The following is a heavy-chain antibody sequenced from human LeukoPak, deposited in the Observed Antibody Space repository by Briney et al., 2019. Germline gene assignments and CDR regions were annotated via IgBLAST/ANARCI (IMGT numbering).Heavy chain of an antibody. Sequence: SETLSLTCTVSGGSISSYYWSWIRQPPGKGLEWIGYIYYSGSTNYNPSLKSRVTISVDTSKNQFSLKLSSVTAADTAVYYCAREGTHTTSWYHWFDSWGQGILVTVSS. J-gene: IGHJ5*01. V-gene: IGHV4-59*12. D-gene: IGHD6-13*01. CDR2: IYYSGST. CDR3: AREGTHTTSWYHWFDS. CDR1: GGSISSYY.